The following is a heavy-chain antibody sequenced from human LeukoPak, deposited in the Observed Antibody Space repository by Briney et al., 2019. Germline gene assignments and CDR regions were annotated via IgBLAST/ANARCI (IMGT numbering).Heavy chain of an antibody. Sequence: SETLSLTCIVSDYSISSGYYWGWIRQPPGKGLEWIGSIYYSGSTYYNPSLKSRVTISVDTSKNQFSLKLSSVTAADTAVYYCASGTTPVDYWGQGTLVTVSS. D-gene: IGHD1-1*01. CDR1: DYSISSGYY. V-gene: IGHV4-38-2*02. CDR3: ASGTTPVDY. CDR2: IYYSGST. J-gene: IGHJ4*02.